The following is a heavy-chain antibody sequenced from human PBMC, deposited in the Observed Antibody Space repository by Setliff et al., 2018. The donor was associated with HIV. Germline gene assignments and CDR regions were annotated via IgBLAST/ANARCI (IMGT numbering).Heavy chain of an antibody. D-gene: IGHD1-1*01. CDR3: GRQLSNALES. CDR2: MNTNSGNT. Sequence: ASVKVSCKTSGYTFTTYGITWVRQATGQGPEWIGWMNTNSGNTGYAQKFQVRVTMTRNTSISTAYMELSSLRSDDTAVYYCGRQLSNALESWGQGTLVTVSS. V-gene: IGHV1-8*01. CDR1: GYTFTTYG. J-gene: IGHJ4*02.